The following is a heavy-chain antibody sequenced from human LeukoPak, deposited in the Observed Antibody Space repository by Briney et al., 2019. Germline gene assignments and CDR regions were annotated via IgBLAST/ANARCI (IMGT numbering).Heavy chain of an antibody. J-gene: IGHJ6*03. CDR3: AKVGRGAGTTHYYYYMDV. CDR1: GFTFSNYD. D-gene: IGHD1-7*01. CDR2: ISSDSSYI. Sequence: GGSLRLSCAASGFTFSNYDMNWVRQAPGKGLEWVSSISSDSSYIYYVASVKGRFTISRDNSKNTLYLQMNSLRAEDTAVYYCAKVGRGAGTTHYYYYMDVWGKGTTVTVSS. V-gene: IGHV3-21*04.